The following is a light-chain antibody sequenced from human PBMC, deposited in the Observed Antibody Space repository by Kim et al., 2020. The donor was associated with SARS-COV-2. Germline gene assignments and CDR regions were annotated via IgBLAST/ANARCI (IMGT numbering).Light chain of an antibody. Sequence: DTQMTQSPSTLSASVGDRVTITCRASQSISSWLAWYQQKPGKAPKLLIYKASSLESGVPSRFSGSGSGTEFTLTISSLQPDDFATYYCQQYNDYWTFGQGTKVDIK. J-gene: IGKJ1*01. CDR2: KAS. V-gene: IGKV1-5*03. CDR1: QSISSW. CDR3: QQYNDYWT.